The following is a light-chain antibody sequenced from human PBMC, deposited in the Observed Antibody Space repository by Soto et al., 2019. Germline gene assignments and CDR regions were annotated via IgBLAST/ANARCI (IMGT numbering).Light chain of an antibody. CDR1: QGISSY. Sequence: ATRMTQSPSSLSASTGDRVTITCRASQGISSYLAWYQQKPGKAPKLLIYAASTLQSGVPSRFSGSGSGTDFTLTISCLQSEDFATYYCQQYYSYPITCGQGTRLEIK. CDR3: QQYYSYPIT. J-gene: IGKJ5*01. CDR2: AAS. V-gene: IGKV1-8*01.